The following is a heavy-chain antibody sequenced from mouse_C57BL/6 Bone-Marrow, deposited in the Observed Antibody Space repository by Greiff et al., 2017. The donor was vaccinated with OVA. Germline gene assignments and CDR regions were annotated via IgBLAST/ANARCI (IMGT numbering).Heavy chain of an antibody. Sequence: VHLVESGPELAKPGASVKISCKASGYTFTDYYINWVKQRPGQGLEWIGWIYPGSGNTKYNEKFKGKATLTVDTSSSTAYMQLSSLTSEDSAVYFCARGDWDYFDYWGQGTTLTVSS. CDR1: GYTFTDYY. J-gene: IGHJ2*01. CDR3: ARGDWDYFDY. CDR2: IYPGSGNT. V-gene: IGHV1-84*01. D-gene: IGHD4-1*01.